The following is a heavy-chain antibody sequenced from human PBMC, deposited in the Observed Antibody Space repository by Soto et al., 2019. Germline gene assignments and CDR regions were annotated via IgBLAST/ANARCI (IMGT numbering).Heavy chain of an antibody. CDR3: ANQKIRFSVAGTLYGLGV. D-gene: IGHD6-19*01. CDR1: GFTFSNSA. CDR2: LDGSGLTT. Sequence: GGSLRLSCAASGFTFSNSAMTWVRQAPGKGLEWVSSLDGSGLTTYYADSVKGRFTVSRDNAKNSLFLQMNGLRDDDTAVYYCANQKIRFSVAGTLYGLGVWGQGTTVTVSS. J-gene: IGHJ6*02. V-gene: IGHV3-23*01.